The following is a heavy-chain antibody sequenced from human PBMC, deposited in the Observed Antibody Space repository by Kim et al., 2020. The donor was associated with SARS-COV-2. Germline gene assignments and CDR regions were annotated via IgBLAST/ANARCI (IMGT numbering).Heavy chain of an antibody. Sequence: ASVKVSCKVSGYTLTELSMHWVRQAPGKGLEWMGGFDPEDGETIYAQKFQGRVTMTEDTSTDTAYMELSSLRSEDTAVYYCATDLGGRPGFPFGGDSLGWFDPWGQGTLVTVSS. CDR2: FDPEDGET. D-gene: IGHD3-10*01. CDR1: GYTLTELS. J-gene: IGHJ5*02. CDR3: ATDLGGRPGFPFGGDSLGWFDP. V-gene: IGHV1-24*01.